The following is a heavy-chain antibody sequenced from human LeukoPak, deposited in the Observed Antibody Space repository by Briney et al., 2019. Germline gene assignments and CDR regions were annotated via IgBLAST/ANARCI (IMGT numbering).Heavy chain of an antibody. V-gene: IGHV1-2*02. CDR2: INPNSGGT. Sequence: ASVKVSCKASGYTFTGYYMHWVRQAPGQGLEWMGWINPNSGGTNYAQKFQGRVTMTRDTSISTAYMELSRLRSDDTAVYYCARGTRYCTNGVRYNYWGQGTLVTVSS. J-gene: IGHJ4*02. CDR3: ARGTRYCTNGVRYNY. CDR1: GYTFTGYY. D-gene: IGHD2-8*01.